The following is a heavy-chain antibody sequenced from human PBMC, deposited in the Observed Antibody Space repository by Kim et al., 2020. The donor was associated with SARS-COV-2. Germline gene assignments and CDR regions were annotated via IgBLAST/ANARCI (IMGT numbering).Heavy chain of an antibody. CDR1: GFTFSSYE. D-gene: IGHD4-17*01. J-gene: IGHJ4*02. V-gene: IGHV3-48*03. CDR2: ISSSGSTI. CDR3: TSLPLYGEGPGHWGY. Sequence: GGSLRLSCAASGFTFSSYEMNWVRQAPGKGLEWVSYISSSGSTIYYADSVKGRFTISRDNAKNSLYLQMNSLRAEDTAVYYCTSLPLYGEGPGHWGYWGQRTLVTVSS.